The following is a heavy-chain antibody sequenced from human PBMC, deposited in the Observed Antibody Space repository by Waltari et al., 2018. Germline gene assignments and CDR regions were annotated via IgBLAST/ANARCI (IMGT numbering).Heavy chain of an antibody. V-gene: IGHV3-48*01. CDR2: ISSSSSTI. D-gene: IGHD3-16*01. Sequence: EVQLVESGGGLVQPGGSLRLSCAASGFTFSSYSMNWVRQAPGKGLEWVSYISSSSSTIYYADSVKGRFTISRDNAKNSLYLQMNSLGVEDTAIYYWAKGQGGRRWYFDYWGQGSQVTVSS. CDR1: GFTFSSYS. J-gene: IGHJ4*02. CDR3: AKGQGGRRWYFDY.